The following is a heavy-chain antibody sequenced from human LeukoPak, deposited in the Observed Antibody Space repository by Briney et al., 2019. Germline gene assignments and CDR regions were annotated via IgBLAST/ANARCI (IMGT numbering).Heavy chain of an antibody. Sequence: GGSLRLSCAASGFTFSSYAMNWVRQAPGKGLEWVSYISSSGSTIYYADSVKGRFAISRDNAKNSLYLQMNSLRAEDTAVYYCARDLPYGSGSYTFDYWGQGTLVTVSS. CDR3: ARDLPYGSGSYTFDY. CDR1: GFTFSSYA. V-gene: IGHV3-48*03. D-gene: IGHD3-10*01. J-gene: IGHJ4*02. CDR2: ISSSGSTI.